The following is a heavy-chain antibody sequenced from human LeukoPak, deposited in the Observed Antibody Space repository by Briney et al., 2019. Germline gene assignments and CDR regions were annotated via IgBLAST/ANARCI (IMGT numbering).Heavy chain of an antibody. Sequence: PGGSLRLSCAASGFTFSSYAMSWVRQAPGKGLEWVSAISGSGGSTYYADSVKGRFTISRDNSKNTLYLQMNSLRAEDTAVYYCAKVRSPSSIAARPGLGYFDYWGQGTLVTVSS. CDR1: GFTFSSYA. CDR2: ISGSGGST. D-gene: IGHD6-6*01. J-gene: IGHJ4*02. V-gene: IGHV3-23*01. CDR3: AKVRSPSSIAARPGLGYFDY.